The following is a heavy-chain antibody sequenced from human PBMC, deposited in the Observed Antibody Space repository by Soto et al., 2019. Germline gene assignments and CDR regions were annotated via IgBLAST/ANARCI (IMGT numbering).Heavy chain of an antibody. D-gene: IGHD3-22*01. CDR1: GFTFKTFD. Sequence: PGGSLRLSCAVSGFTFKTFDMNWVRQTPGRGLEWVSVISSDGTLKTYANSVRGRCTISRDNSRNTLFLQLNSLRLEDTALYYCANGPPSFRDRSGPDLGPFQAWGQGTLVTVSS. CDR2: ISSDGTLK. J-gene: IGHJ5*02. CDR3: ANGPPSFRDRSGPDLGPFQA. V-gene: IGHV3-30*18.